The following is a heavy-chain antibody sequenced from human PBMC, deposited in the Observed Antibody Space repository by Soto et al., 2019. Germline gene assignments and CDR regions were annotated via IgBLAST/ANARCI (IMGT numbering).Heavy chain of an antibody. V-gene: IGHV3-15*01. CDR3: TTALAVADH. CDR1: GFTFNNAW. CDR2: IKSKTDGGTT. Sequence: EVQLVESGGGLVKSGGSLRLSCAVSGFTFNNAWMNWVRQAPGKGLEWVGRIKSKTDGGTTDYAAPVKGRFTISRDDSKNTLFLQLNSLKTEDTAVYYYTTALAVADHWGQGTLVTVSS. D-gene: IGHD6-19*01. J-gene: IGHJ4*02.